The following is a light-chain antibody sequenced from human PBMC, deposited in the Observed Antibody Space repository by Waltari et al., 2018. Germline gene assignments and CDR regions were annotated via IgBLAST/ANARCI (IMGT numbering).Light chain of an antibody. Sequence: DVVMTQTPFSLSVTPGQPASISCKSSQSLLYSDGKTYLYWYLQKPGQSPHLLIYEVSSRVSGVPDRFSGSWSGTDFTLKISRVEAEDVGVYYCMQAIHLPLTFGGGTKVEIK. J-gene: IGKJ4*01. CDR1: QSLLYSDGKTY. CDR2: EVS. V-gene: IGKV2-29*02. CDR3: MQAIHLPLT.